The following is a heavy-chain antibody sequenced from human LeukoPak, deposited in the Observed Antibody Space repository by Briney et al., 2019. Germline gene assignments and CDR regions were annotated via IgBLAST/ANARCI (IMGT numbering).Heavy chain of an antibody. D-gene: IGHD2-2*01. CDR2: IYHSGSS. J-gene: IGHJ4*02. Sequence: SETLSLTCTVSGGSINSYYWSWIRQPPGKGLEWIGSIYHSGSSYYNPSLKSRVTISVDTSKNQFSLKLSSVTAADTAVYYCARVVVVPAAILKIVGYFDYWGQGTLVTVSS. CDR1: GGSINSYY. V-gene: IGHV4-38-2*02. CDR3: ARVVVVPAAILKIVGYFDY.